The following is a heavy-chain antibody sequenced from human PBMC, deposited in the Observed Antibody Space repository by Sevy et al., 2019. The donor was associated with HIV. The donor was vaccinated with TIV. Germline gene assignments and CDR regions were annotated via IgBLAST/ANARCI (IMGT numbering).Heavy chain of an antibody. CDR2: IYYNGHT. V-gene: IGHV4-39*02. CDR3: AREAGGYDYDYGLDV. CDR1: GGTIVSSGHY. D-gene: IGHD5-12*01. J-gene: IGHJ6*02. Sequence: SETLSLTCSVSGGTIVSSGHYWGWIRQTPGKGLEWIGSIYYNGHTYYNPSLKSRLTISIDTSKNQFSLNLGSVTAADKGLYFCAREAGGYDYDYGLDVWGQGTTVTVSS.